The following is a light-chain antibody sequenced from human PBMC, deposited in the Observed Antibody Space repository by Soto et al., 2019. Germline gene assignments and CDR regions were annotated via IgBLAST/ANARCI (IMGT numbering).Light chain of an antibody. CDR2: EVS. CDR3: SSYTTSSTLEV. J-gene: IGLJ2*01. V-gene: IGLV2-14*01. CDR1: SSDV. Sequence: QSVLTQPASVSGSPGQSITISCTGTSSDVSWYQQHPGKAPKVIIYEVSNRPSGVSNRFSGSKSGNTASLTISGLLAEDEADYYCSSYTTSSTLEVFGGGTKVTVL.